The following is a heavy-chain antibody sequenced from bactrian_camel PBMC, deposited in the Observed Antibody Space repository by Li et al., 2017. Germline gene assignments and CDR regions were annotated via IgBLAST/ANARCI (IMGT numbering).Heavy chain of an antibody. Sequence: QVQLVESGGGSVQAGGSLRLSCAFSGYTYSPYCLGWFRQAAGKEREVVATIGNPGTTTYADSAKGRFTISQDNAKNTVDLQMNSLEPEDTAMYYCAAVRHFHCESLSPGAFTYWGQGTQVTVS. CDR1: GYTYSPYC. V-gene: IGHV3S53*01. CDR3: AAVRHFHCESLSPGAFTY. J-gene: IGHJ4*01. D-gene: IGHD1*01. CDR2: IGNPGTT.